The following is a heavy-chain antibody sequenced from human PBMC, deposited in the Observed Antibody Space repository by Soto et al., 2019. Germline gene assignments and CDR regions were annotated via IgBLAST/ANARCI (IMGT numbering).Heavy chain of an antibody. D-gene: IGHD3-10*01. CDR3: ARDLPTSTRASDY. J-gene: IGHJ4*02. Sequence: QVQLVQSGAEVKKPGASVKLSCKASGYTFTTYYMHWVRQAPGQGLEWMGIINPRGGGANYAKKFQGRLTMTGDTSTSTIYMELSSLRSEDTAVYYCARDLPTSTRASDYWGQGTIVTVSS. V-gene: IGHV1-46*01. CDR2: INPRGGGA. CDR1: GYTFTTYY.